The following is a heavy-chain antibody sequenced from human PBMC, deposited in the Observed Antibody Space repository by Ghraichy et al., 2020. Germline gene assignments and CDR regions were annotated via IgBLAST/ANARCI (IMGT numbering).Heavy chain of an antibody. CDR1: GFTFSSYW. V-gene: IGHV3-74*01. J-gene: IGHJ6*02. CDR3: ATTVGYCSGGSCYYYYYGMDV. D-gene: IGHD2-15*01. Sequence: LSLTCAASGFTFSSYWMHWVRQAPGKGLVWVSRINSDGSSTSYADSVKGRFTISRDNAKNTLYLQMNSLRAEDTAVYYCATTVGYCSGGSCYYYYYGMDVWGQGTTVTVSS. CDR2: INSDGSST.